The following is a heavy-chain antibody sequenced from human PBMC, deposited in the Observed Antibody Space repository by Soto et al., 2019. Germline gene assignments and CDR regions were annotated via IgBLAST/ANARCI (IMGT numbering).Heavy chain of an antibody. CDR1: GGTFSSYA. CDR2: IIPIFGTA. D-gene: IGHD3-3*01. Sequence: SVKVSCKASGGTFSSYAISWVRQAPGQGLEWMGGIIPIFGTANYAQKFQGRVTITADESTSTAYMELSSLRSEDTAVYYCARLGGIHLAYFDYWGQGTLVTVSS. J-gene: IGHJ4*02. CDR3: ARLGGIHLAYFDY. V-gene: IGHV1-69*13.